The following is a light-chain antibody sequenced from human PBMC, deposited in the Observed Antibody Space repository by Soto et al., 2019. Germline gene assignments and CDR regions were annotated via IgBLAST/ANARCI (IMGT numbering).Light chain of an antibody. CDR1: SSNIGSNY. J-gene: IGLJ1*01. CDR3: AAWDDSLGGV. Sequence: QSVLTQPPSASGTPGQRVTISCSGSSSNIGSNYVYWYQQLPGTAPKLLIYRNNQRSSGVPDRFSGSKSGTSASLAISGLRSEDEADYYCAAWDDSLGGVFGTGTKVTVL. V-gene: IGLV1-47*01. CDR2: RNN.